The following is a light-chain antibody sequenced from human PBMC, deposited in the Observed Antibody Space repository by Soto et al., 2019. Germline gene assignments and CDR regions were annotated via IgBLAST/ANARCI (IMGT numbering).Light chain of an antibody. Sequence: EIVLTQSPGTLSLSPGERATLSCRASQSVSSSYLAWYQQRPGQAPSLLIYGASSRATGIPDRFSCSGSGTDFTLTISRLEPEDFAVYYCQQYGSSPLYTFGQGTKLEIK. CDR2: GAS. CDR1: QSVSSSY. V-gene: IGKV3-20*01. J-gene: IGKJ2*01. CDR3: QQYGSSPLYT.